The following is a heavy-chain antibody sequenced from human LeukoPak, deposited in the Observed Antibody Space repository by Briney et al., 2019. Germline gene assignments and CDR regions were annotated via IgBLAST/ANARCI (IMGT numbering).Heavy chain of an antibody. D-gene: IGHD5-18*01. CDR1: GNYW. V-gene: IGHV3-74*01. CDR2: VNSDGSWT. Sequence: GGSLRLSCAASGNYWMHWVRQAPGKGLVWVSHVNSDGSWTSHADSVKGRFTISRDNSKNTLYLQMNSLRAEDTAVYYCARGYSYDWFDPWGQGTLVTVSS. CDR3: ARGYSYDWFDP. J-gene: IGHJ5*02.